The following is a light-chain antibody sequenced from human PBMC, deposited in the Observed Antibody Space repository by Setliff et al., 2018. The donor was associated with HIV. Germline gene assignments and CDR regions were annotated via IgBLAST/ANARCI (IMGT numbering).Light chain of an antibody. CDR1: SSDVGGYDF. CDR2: DVT. Sequence: QSVLTQPASVSGSPGQSITISCIGTSSDVGGYDFVSWYQQRPGKAPKLIIFDVTERPSGVSHRFSGSKSGNTASLTISELQTEDEADYFCASYRSPATYVFGIGTKGTVL. CDR3: ASYRSPATYV. J-gene: IGLJ1*01. V-gene: IGLV2-14*03.